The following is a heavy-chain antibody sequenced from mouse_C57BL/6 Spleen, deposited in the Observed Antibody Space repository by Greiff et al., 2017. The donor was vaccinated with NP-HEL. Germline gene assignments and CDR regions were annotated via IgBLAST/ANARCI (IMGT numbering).Heavy chain of an antibody. CDR1: GFTFSDAW. CDR2: IRNKANNHAT. CDR3: TTDDYDYDGFAY. D-gene: IGHD2-4*01. Sequence: DVQLVESGGGLVQPGGSMKLSCAASGFTFSDAWMDWVRQSPEKGLEWVAEIRNKANNHATYYAESVKGRFTISRDDSKSSVYLQMNSLRAEDTGIYYCTTDDYDYDGFAYWGQGTLVTVSA. J-gene: IGHJ3*01. V-gene: IGHV6-6*01.